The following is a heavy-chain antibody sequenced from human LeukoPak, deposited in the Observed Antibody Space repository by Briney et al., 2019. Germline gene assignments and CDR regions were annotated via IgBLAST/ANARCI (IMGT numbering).Heavy chain of an antibody. D-gene: IGHD4-17*01. V-gene: IGHV4-34*01. CDR3: TRMTTGHDY. J-gene: IGHJ4*02. CDR2: INHSGYT. CDR1: GVSFNDYY. Sequence: SETLSLTCAVSGVSFNDYYWSWVRQTPRRGLEWIGEINHSGYTNDSPSLQSRVTLSIDTSRKQFSLNLRSVTVADTGIYYCTRMTTGHDYWGQGTLVTVSS.